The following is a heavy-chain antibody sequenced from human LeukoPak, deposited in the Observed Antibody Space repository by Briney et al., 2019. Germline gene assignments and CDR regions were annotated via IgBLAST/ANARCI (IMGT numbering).Heavy chain of an antibody. V-gene: IGHV4-59*12. Sequence: SETLSLTCTVSGGSISSYFWTWIRQPPGKGLEWIGYISDSGSTDYYPSLKSRVTMSVDTSKNQFSLNLRSVTAADTAVYYCAKVAKYYYGSETYFFFDHWGQGTLVTVSS. CDR1: GGSISSYF. CDR2: ISDSGST. D-gene: IGHD3-10*01. CDR3: AKVAKYYYGSETYFFFDH. J-gene: IGHJ4*02.